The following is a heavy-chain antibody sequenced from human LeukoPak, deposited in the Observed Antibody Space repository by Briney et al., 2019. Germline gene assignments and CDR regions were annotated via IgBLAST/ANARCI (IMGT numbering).Heavy chain of an antibody. V-gene: IGHV3-23*01. CDR2: ISGNGGTT. J-gene: IGHJ4*02. CDR1: GFTFSEYA. Sequence: GGSLRLSCAASGFTFSEYAMSWVRQAPGKGLEWVSNISGNGGTTHYGGPVKGRFTISRDNSKNMHFLQMNSLRAEDAAVYYCAKGSDGYNSWYFDYWGQGILVTVSS. CDR3: AKGSDGYNSWYFDY. D-gene: IGHD5-24*01.